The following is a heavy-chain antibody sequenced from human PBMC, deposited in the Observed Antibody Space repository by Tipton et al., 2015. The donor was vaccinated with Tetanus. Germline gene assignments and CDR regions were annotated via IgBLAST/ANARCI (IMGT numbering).Heavy chain of an antibody. V-gene: IGHV4-61*01. CDR3: ARWGDASGSTNLYAFDI. Sequence: GLVKPSETLSLTYSVSGGSVNSGTYYWSWIRQPPGKGLEWLGDIYYGGATHYNPSLESRVTISMDTSKNQFSLKMSSVTAADTAVYYCARWGDASGSTNLYAFDIWGQGTMVSVSS. CDR1: GGSVNSGTYY. CDR2: IYYGGAT. D-gene: IGHD3-10*01. J-gene: IGHJ3*02.